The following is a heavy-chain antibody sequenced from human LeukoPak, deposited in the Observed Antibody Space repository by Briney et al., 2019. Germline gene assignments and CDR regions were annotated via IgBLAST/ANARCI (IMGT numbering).Heavy chain of an antibody. V-gene: IGHV3-23*01. Sequence: GGSLRLSCAASGVSLSSYTMCWGCHGPREGLGWGSAISVSGGGTYYADTVKGRCSTSPDNTRKTPCLRMCSPRAEATPAYYFAKGRHSGWYPHFFDYWGQGTLVTVSS. CDR1: GVSLSSYT. J-gene: IGHJ4*02. CDR2: ISVSGGGT. D-gene: IGHD6-19*01. CDR3: AKGRHSGWYPHFFDY.